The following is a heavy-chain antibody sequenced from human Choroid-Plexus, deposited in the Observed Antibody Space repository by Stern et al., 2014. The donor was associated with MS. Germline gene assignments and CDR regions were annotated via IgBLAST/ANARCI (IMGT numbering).Heavy chain of an antibody. CDR1: GGSISSGGYS. CDR3: ARIRGYSYGDWFDP. V-gene: IGHV4-31*03. D-gene: IGHD5-18*01. Sequence: VQLVESGPGLVKPSQTLSLTCTVSGGSISSGGYSWSLIRQHPGKGLEWIGYIYYNGSTPYNPALKRRVTISVATSKNQFSLQLSSVTAADTAVYYCARIRGYSYGDWFDPWGQGTLVTVSS. J-gene: IGHJ5*02. CDR2: IYYNGST.